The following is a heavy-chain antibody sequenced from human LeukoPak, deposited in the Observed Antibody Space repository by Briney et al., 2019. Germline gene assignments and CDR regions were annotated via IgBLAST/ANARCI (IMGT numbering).Heavy chain of an antibody. D-gene: IGHD2-2*01. CDR3: AKGYCASTTCYSRFDP. J-gene: IGHJ5*02. CDR1: GFTFSSYA. V-gene: IGHV3-23*01. CDR2: IGGSGGST. Sequence: TGGSLRLSCAASGFTFSSYAMSWVRQAPGKGLDWVSAIGGSGGSTFYADSVKGRFTISSDNSRDTLYLQMNSLRAEDTAVYYCAKGYCASTTCYSRFDPWGQGTLITVSS.